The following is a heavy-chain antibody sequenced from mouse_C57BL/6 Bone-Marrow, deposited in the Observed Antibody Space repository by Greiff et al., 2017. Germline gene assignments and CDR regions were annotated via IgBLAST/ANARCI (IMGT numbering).Heavy chain of an antibody. CDR3: ANYYGRDY. J-gene: IGHJ2*01. CDR1: GYTFTSYW. Sequence: VQLQQPGAELVRPGTSVKLSCKASGYTFTSYWMHWVKQRPGQGLEWIGVIAPSDSYTNSNQKFKGQATLTVDTSSSTAYLQLSSLTSEDSAVDYCANYYGRDYWGQGTTLTVAS. V-gene: IGHV1-59*01. D-gene: IGHD1-1*01. CDR2: IAPSDSYT.